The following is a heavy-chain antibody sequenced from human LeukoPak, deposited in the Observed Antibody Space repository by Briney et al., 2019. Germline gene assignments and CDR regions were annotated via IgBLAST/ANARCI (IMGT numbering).Heavy chain of an antibody. D-gene: IGHD2-2*01. J-gene: IGHJ5*02. V-gene: IGHV1-2*02. CDR1: GYTCTGYY. Sequence: ASVKVSCKASGYTCTGYYMHWVRQAPGQGLEWMGWINPNSGGTNYAQKFQGRVTMTRDTSIITAYMELSRLRSDDTAVYYCAIGYCSSTSGYGWFDPWGQGTLFTVSS. CDR2: INPNSGGT. CDR3: AIGYCSSTSGYGWFDP.